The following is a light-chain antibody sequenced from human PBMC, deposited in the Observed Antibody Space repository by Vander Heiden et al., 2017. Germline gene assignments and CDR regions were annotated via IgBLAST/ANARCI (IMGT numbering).Light chain of an antibody. V-gene: IGLV1-40*01. CDR1: RSNIGAGYD. Sequence: QSVLTQPPSVSGAPGQRVTISCTGSRSNIGAGYDVHWYQQLPGTAPKLLIYANTHRPSGVPDRFSGSKLGTSASLAITGLQAEDEADYYCQSYDNSLNNSVFGGGTKLTVL. CDR2: ANT. J-gene: IGLJ3*02. CDR3: QSYDNSLNNSV.